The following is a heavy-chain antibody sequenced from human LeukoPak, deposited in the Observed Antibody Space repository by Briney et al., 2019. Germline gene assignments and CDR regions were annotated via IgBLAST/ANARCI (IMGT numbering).Heavy chain of an antibody. CDR1: GGTFSSYA. J-gene: IGHJ5*02. V-gene: IGHV1-69*04. CDR2: IIPIFGIA. CDR3: ARGQKEYSSSSATQQFDP. D-gene: IGHD6-6*01. Sequence: SVKVSCKASGGTFSSYAISWVRQAPGQGLEWMGRIIPIFGIANYAQKFQGRVTITADKSTSTAYMELSSLRSEDTAVYYCARGQKEYSSSSATQQFDPWGQGTLVTVSS.